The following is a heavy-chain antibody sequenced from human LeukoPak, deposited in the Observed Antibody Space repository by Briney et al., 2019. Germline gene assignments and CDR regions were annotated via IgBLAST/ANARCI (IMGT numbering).Heavy chain of an antibody. V-gene: IGHV3-74*01. D-gene: IGHD3-10*01. CDR1: GFTFSSYW. CDR3: ARDLRVRGVSNYFDY. Sequence: GGSLRLSCAASGFTFSSYWMHWVRQAPGKGLVWVSRINSDGSSTSYADSVKGRFTISRDNAKNTLYLQMNSLRAGDTAVYYCARDLRVRGVSNYFDYWGQGTLVTVSS. CDR2: INSDGSST. J-gene: IGHJ4*02.